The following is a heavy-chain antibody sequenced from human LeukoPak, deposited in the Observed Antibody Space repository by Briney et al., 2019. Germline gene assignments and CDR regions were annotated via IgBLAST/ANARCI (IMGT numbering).Heavy chain of an antibody. V-gene: IGHV1-2*02. CDR3: ARALRGCTEQTGYCSSTSFRWFDP. J-gene: IGHJ5*02. Sequence: ASVKVSCKASGYTFTGYYMHWVRQAPGQGLEWMGWINPNSGSTNYAQKFQGRVTMTRDTSISTAYMELSRLRSDDTAVYYCARALRGCTEQTGYCSSTSFRWFDPWGQGTLVTVSS. D-gene: IGHD2-2*01. CDR1: GYTFTGYY. CDR2: INPNSGST.